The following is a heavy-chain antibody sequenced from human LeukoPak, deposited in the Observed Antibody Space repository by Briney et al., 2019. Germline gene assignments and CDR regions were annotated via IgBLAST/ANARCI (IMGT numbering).Heavy chain of an antibody. CDR1: GGSISSSY. Sequence: SETLSFTCTVYGGSISSSYWSWIRQPPGKGLEWIGYIYYSGSTKYNPSLKSRVTISVDASKTQFSLKLNSVTAADTAVYYCAIGSRELYYFDYWGQGTLVTVSS. J-gene: IGHJ4*02. CDR3: AIGSRELYYFDY. V-gene: IGHV4-59*01. D-gene: IGHD1-7*01. CDR2: IYYSGST.